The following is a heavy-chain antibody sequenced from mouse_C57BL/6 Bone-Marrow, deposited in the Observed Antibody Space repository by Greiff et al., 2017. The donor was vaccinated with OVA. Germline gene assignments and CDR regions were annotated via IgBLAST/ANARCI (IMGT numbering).Heavy chain of an antibody. V-gene: IGHV1-77*01. CDR3: ARWGTTVVAPYYAMDY. Sequence: VKVVESGAELVKPGASVKISCKASGYTFTDYYINWVKQRPGQGLEWIGKIGPGSGSTYYNEKFKGKATLTADKSSSTAYMQLSSLTSEDSAVYFCARWGTTVVAPYYAMDYWGQGTSVTVSS. J-gene: IGHJ4*01. D-gene: IGHD1-1*01. CDR1: GYTFTDYY. CDR2: IGPGSGST.